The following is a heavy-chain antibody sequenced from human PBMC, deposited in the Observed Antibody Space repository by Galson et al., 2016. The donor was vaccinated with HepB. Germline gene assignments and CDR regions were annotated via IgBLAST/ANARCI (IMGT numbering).Heavy chain of an antibody. J-gene: IGHJ4*02. CDR2: ISGSGDRT. D-gene: IGHD5-18*01. Sequence: SLRLSCAASGFTFSTYGLSWVRQAPGKGLEWVSGISGSGDRTHYADSVKGRFTLSRDNSKDTLFLQMNSLRADDTAVYYCARGRAGQVTRPDSWGQGTLVTVSS. CDR3: ARGRAGQVTRPDS. V-gene: IGHV3-23*01. CDR1: GFTFSTYG.